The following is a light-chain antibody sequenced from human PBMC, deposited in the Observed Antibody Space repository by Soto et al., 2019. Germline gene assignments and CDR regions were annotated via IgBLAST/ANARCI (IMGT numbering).Light chain of an antibody. V-gene: IGKV1-39*01. CDR1: QSISSY. Sequence: DIQMTQSPSSLSASVGDRVTITCRASQSISSYLNWYQQKPGKAPXXLIYAASSLQSGVPSRFSGSGSGTDFTLTISRLEPQDSAIYYCQQYVISVTFGQGTRLEIK. CDR2: AAS. CDR3: QQYVISVT. J-gene: IGKJ5*01.